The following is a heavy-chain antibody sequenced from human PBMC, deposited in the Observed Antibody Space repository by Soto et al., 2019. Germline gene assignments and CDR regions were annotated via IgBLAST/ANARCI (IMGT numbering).Heavy chain of an antibody. V-gene: IGHV1-69*01. CDR2: IIPIFGAA. CDR3: ATAGACGGDCYVYRMDV. J-gene: IGHJ6*04. Sequence: QVQLVQSGAEVKKPGSSVKVSCKASGGSFNSFAISWVRQAPGQGLEWMGGIIPIFGAASYGQRIQGRVRITADESTSPAFMELSSLRSEDTAVYYCATAGACGGDCYVYRMDVLGGGTTVTVSS. CDR1: GGSFNSFA. D-gene: IGHD2-21*02.